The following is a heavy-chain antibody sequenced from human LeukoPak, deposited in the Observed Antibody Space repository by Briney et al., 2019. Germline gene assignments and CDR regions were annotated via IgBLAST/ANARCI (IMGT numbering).Heavy chain of an antibody. J-gene: IGHJ1*01. V-gene: IGHV3-7*01. CDR1: GFIFSNYA. CDR2: INPDGRDT. Sequence: GGSLRLSCAASGFIFSNYAMTWVRQAPGKGLEWVAHINPDGRDTYYVDSVKGRFTISRDNAQNSMYLQMNSLRVEDTAVYYCTSWGDTTAEYFQRWGQGTLVTVSS. CDR3: TSWGDTTAEYFQR. D-gene: IGHD2-21*02.